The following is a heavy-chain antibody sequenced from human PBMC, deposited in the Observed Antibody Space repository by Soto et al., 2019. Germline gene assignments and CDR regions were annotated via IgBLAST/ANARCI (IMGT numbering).Heavy chain of an antibody. CDR1: GFTFSSYG. V-gene: IGHV3-30*18. D-gene: IGHD5-18*01. J-gene: IGHJ3*02. CDR3: AKDPALYSYGHNDAFDI. Sequence: QVQLVESGGGVVQPGRSLRLSCAASGFTFSSYGMHWVRQAPGKGLEWVAVISYDGSNKYYADSVKGRFTISRDNSKNTLYLQMNSLRAEDTAVYYCAKDPALYSYGHNDAFDICGQGTMVTVSS. CDR2: ISYDGSNK.